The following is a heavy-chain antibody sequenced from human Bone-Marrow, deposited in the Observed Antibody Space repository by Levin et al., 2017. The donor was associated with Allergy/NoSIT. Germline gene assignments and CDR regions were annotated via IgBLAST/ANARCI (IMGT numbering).Heavy chain of an antibody. Sequence: GGSLRLSCAASGFPFSSYGMHWVRQGPGKGLEWVASIWYDGSNKYYADSVKGRFTISRDNSKNTLYLQMNSLRAGDTAVYYCAIYSSSSSVFDYWGQGTLVTVSS. D-gene: IGHD6-6*01. CDR1: GFPFSSYG. V-gene: IGHV3-33*01. CDR2: IWYDGSNK. CDR3: AIYSSSSSVFDY. J-gene: IGHJ4*02.